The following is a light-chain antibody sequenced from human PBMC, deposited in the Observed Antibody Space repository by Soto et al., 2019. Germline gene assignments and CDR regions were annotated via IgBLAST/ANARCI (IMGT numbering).Light chain of an antibody. CDR2: KAS. CDR1: QIIRRW. J-gene: IGKJ1*01. Sequence: DIQMTQSPYTLSASVGDRVPITCRATQIIRRWLDLYQQKPGKVPKLLIYKASGLNSGFPSRFSGSGSGTEFTLTISSLQPDEFATYYCQQYNDYHLTSGQGTKVEIK. CDR3: QQYNDYHLT. V-gene: IGKV1-5*03.